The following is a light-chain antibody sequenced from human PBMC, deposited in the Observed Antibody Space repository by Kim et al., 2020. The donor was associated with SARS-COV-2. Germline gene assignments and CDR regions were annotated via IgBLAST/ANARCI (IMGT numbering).Light chain of an antibody. V-gene: IGLV6-57*02. CDR2: EDN. CDR1: SGSIASNY. Sequence: LTQPHSVSESPGKTVTISCTGSSGSIASNYVQWYQQRPGSAPTTVIYEDNQRPSGVPDRFSGSIDSSSNSASLTISGLKTEDEADYYCQYYDSSFWVFGGGTQLTVL. CDR3: QYYDSSFWV. J-gene: IGLJ3*02.